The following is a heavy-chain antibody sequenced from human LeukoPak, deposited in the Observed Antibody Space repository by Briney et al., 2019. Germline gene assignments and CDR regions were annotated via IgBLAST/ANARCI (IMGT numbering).Heavy chain of an antibody. J-gene: IGHJ6*03. CDR3: ARLGGCSSTSCSPYYYYYYMDV. CDR2: IYYSGST. CDR1: GGSISSSSYY. Sequence: PSETLSLTCTVSGGSISSSSYYWGWIRQPPGKGLEWIGSIYYSGSTYYNPSLKSRVTISVDTSKNQFSLKLSSVTAADTAVYYCARLGGCSSTSCSPYYYYYYMDVRGKGTTVTVSS. V-gene: IGHV4-39*01. D-gene: IGHD2-2*01.